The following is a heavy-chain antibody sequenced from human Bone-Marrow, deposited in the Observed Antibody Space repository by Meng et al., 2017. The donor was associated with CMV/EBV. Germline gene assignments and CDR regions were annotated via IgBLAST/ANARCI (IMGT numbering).Heavy chain of an antibody. V-gene: IGHV4-34*01. CDR2: INHSGNT. CDR3: ARGQPKIVVVATSNGLDV. Sequence: SETLSLTCGVYGGFSSNYYWTWIRQSPGEGLEWIGEINHSGNTNYNPSLAARVTISVDTSKRQFSLSLNSVTAADTAVYYCARGQPKIVVVATSNGLDVWGQGNTVTVSS. CDR1: GGFSSNYY. J-gene: IGHJ6*02. D-gene: IGHD2-21*01.